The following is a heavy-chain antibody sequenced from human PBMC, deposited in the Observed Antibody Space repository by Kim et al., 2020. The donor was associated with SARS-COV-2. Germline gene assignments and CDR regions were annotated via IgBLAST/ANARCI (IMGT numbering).Heavy chain of an antibody. V-gene: IGHV4-39*01. D-gene: IGHD2-21*01. CDR3: ASPGAALWLDEENH. CDR1: GGSISSSSYY. CDR2: IYYSGST. Sequence: SETLSLTCTVSGGSISSSSYYWGWIRQPPGKGLEWIGNIYYSGSTYYNPSLKSRVTISVDTSKNPFSLKLSSVTAADTAVDYCASPGAALWLDEENHWG. J-gene: IGHJ1*01.